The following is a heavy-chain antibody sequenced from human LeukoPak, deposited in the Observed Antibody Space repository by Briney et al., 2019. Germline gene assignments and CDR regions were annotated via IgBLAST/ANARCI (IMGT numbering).Heavy chain of an antibody. CDR2: ISWNSGSI. Sequence: GGSLRLSCAASGLTFDDYAMHWVRQAPGKGLEWVSGISWNSGSIGYADSVKGRFTISRDNAKNSLYLQMNSLRAEDTALYYCAKGRTHTAAMVLFDYWGQGTLVTVSS. D-gene: IGHD5-18*01. CDR1: GLTFDDYA. J-gene: IGHJ4*02. V-gene: IGHV3-9*01. CDR3: AKGRTHTAAMVLFDY.